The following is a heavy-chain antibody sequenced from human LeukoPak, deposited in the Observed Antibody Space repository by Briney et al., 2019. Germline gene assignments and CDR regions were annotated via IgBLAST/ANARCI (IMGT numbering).Heavy chain of an antibody. CDR3: ARSDILTGYDPEFDY. CDR1: GYSFTSYW. D-gene: IGHD3-9*01. J-gene: IGHJ4*02. V-gene: IGHV5-51*01. Sequence: GESLKISCMGFGYSFTSYWIGWVRQMPGKGLEWMGIIYPGDSDTRYSPSFQGQVTISADKSISTAYLQWSSLKASDTAMYYCARSDILTGYDPEFDYWGQGTLVTVSS. CDR2: IYPGDSDT.